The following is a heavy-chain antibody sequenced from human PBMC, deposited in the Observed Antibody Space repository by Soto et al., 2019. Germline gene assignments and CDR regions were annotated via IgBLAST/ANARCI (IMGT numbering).Heavy chain of an antibody. Sequence: SETLSLTCTVSGGSISSSSYYWGWIRQPPGKGLEWIGSIYYSGSTYYNPSLKSRVTIPVDTSKNQFSLKLSSVTAADTAVYYCARLGIVGATSYYYYGMDVWGQGTTVTVSS. CDR3: ARLGIVGATSYYYYGMDV. CDR1: GGSISSSSYY. V-gene: IGHV4-39*01. J-gene: IGHJ6*02. D-gene: IGHD1-26*01. CDR2: IYYSGST.